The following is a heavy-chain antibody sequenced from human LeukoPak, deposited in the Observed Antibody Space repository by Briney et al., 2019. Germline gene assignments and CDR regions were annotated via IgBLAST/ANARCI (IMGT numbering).Heavy chain of an antibody. D-gene: IGHD3-22*01. CDR1: GGSISSGSYY. CDR3: ARDSPHVITMMNRKGWYFDL. Sequence: SQTLSLTCTVSGGSISSGSYYWSWIRQPAGKGLEWIGRIYTSGSTNYNPSLKSRVTISVDTSKNQFSLKLSSVTAADTAVYYCARDSPHVITMMNRKGWYFDLWGRGTLVTVSS. J-gene: IGHJ2*01. V-gene: IGHV4-61*02. CDR2: IYTSGST.